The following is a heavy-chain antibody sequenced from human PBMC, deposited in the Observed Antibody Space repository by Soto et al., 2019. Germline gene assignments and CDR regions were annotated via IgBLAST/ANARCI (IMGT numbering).Heavy chain of an antibody. CDR2: ISGSGGST. V-gene: IGHV3-23*01. D-gene: IGHD3-16*01. J-gene: IGHJ5*02. CDR1: GFTFSSYA. Sequence: GGSLRLSCAASGFTFSSYAMSWVRQAPGKGLEWVSAISGSGGSTYYADSVKGRFTISRDNSKNTLYLQMNSLRAEDTAVYYCAKDRSYGATQRSSWWFDPWGQGTLVTVSS. CDR3: AKDRSYGATQRSSWWFDP.